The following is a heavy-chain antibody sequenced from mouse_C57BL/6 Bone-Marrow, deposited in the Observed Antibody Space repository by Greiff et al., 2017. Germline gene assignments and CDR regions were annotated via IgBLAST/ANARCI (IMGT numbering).Heavy chain of an antibody. V-gene: IGHV1-54*01. J-gene: IGHJ3*01. CDR1: GYAFTNYL. CDR2: INPGSGGT. Sequence: VQLQQSGAELVRPGTSVKVSCKASGYAFTNYLIEWVKQRPGQGLEWIGVINPGSGGTNYNEKFKGKATLTADKSSSTAYMQLSSLTSEDSAVYFCARGRAYYSNYAWFAYWGQGTLVTVSA. CDR3: ARGRAYYSNYAWFAY. D-gene: IGHD2-5*01.